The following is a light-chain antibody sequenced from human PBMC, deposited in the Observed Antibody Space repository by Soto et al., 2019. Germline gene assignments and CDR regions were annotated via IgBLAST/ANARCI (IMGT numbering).Light chain of an antibody. CDR2: KAS. Sequence: DIQMTQFPSSLSASVGDTVAITCRASHSITTYLNWYQHKPGKAPGLLIYKASNLQTGVPSRFSGSGSGTEFTLTISGLQTEDFATYYCQHYHSYPWTFGQGTKVEI. V-gene: IGKV1-5*03. CDR1: HSITTY. J-gene: IGKJ1*01. CDR3: QHYHSYPWT.